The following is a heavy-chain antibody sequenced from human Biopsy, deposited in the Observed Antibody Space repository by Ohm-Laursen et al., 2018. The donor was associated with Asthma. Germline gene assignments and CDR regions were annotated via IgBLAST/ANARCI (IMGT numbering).Heavy chain of an antibody. J-gene: IGHJ6*02. V-gene: IGHV4-39*01. CDR3: VRGSSSWHHGPFHYYYGMDV. Sequence: GTLSLTCSLSSGSGGYMRSGNYYWGWIRQPPGKGLEWIGSIYYSGTTYYNPSLESRVTVSANTSKIQISLKLTSVTAADTAVYYCVRGSSSWHHGPFHYYYGMDVWGQGTTATVSS. D-gene: IGHD6-13*01. CDR2: IYYSGTT. CDR1: SGSGGYMRSGNYY.